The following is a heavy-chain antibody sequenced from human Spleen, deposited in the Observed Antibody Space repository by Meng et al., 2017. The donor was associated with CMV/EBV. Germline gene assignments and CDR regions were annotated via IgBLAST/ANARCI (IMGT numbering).Heavy chain of an antibody. Sequence: SLKISCAASGFTSNDYAMHWVRQAPGKGLEWVSGISWNSGSIDYADYVKGRFSISRDNAKNSLYLQMNSLRPEDTALYYCVKNMGGFLEFAFDIWGQGTMVTVSS. D-gene: IGHD3-3*01. CDR3: VKNMGGFLEFAFDI. J-gene: IGHJ3*02. V-gene: IGHV3-9*02. CDR2: ISWNSGSI. CDR1: GFTSNDYA.